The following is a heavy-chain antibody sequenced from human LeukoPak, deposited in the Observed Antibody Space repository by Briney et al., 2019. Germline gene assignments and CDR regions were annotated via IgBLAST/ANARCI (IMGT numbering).Heavy chain of an antibody. CDR1: GGSFSGYY. CDR2: IYYSGST. D-gene: IGHD5-24*01. Sequence: SETLSLTCAVYGGSFSGYYWSWIRQHPGKGLEWIGYIYYSGSTYYNPSLKSRVTISVDTSKNQFSLKLSSVTAADTAVYYCARGLPRWRFDPWGQGTLVTVSS. V-gene: IGHV4-31*11. J-gene: IGHJ5*02. CDR3: ARGLPRWRFDP.